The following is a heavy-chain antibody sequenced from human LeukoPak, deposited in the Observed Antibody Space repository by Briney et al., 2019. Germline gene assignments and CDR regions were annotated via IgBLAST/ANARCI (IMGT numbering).Heavy chain of an antibody. D-gene: IGHD6-13*01. Sequence: GGSLRLSCAASGFTFSSYSMNWVRQAPGKGLEWVSSISSSSSYIYYADSVKGRFTISRDNAKNSLYLQMNSLRAEDTAVYYCARDLFRSGIAAAGDYFDYWGQGTLVTVSS. CDR1: GFTFSSYS. CDR3: ARDLFRSGIAAAGDYFDY. CDR2: ISSSSSYI. V-gene: IGHV3-21*01. J-gene: IGHJ4*02.